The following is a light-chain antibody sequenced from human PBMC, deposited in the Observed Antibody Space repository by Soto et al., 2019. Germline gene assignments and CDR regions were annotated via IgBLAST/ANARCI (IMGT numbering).Light chain of an antibody. CDR3: QYYNTYSKT. CDR2: DAS. J-gene: IGKJ3*01. Sequence: DIQMTQSPSTLSTSVGARVTITCRASQSVSYWLAWFQQKPGKGPNLLIYDASILASGVPSRFSGGAFGTEFTLNTSSLQLDASANYYCQYYNTYSKTFGPGTKVEIK. CDR1: QSVSYW. V-gene: IGKV1-5*01.